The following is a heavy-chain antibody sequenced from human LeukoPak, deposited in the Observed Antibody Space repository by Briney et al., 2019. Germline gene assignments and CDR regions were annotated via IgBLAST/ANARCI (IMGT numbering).Heavy chain of an antibody. V-gene: IGHV4-34*01. D-gene: IGHD6-13*01. Sequence: KTSETLSLTCDVYGGSFSGYYWSWIRQPPGKGLEWIGEINHSGSTNYNPSLKSRVTISVDTSKNQFSLKLSSVTAADTAVYYFARGGIAAAGYWFDPWGQGTLVTVSS. CDR3: ARGGIAAAGYWFDP. CDR1: GGSFSGYY. J-gene: IGHJ5*02. CDR2: INHSGST.